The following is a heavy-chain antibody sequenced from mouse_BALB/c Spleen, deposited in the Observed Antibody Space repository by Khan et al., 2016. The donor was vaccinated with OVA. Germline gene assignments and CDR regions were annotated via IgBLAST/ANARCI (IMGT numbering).Heavy chain of an antibody. CDR2: INPSNGGT. J-gene: IGHJ3*01. D-gene: IGHD2-2*01. V-gene: IGHV1S81*02. CDR1: GYTFTSYY. CDR3: TRGGYGCFAY. Sequence: QVQLKESGAELVKPGASVKLSCKASGYTFTSYYMYWVKQRPGQGLEWIGEINPSNGGTNFNEKFKSKATLTVDKSSSTAYMQFTSLTSEDSAVYYCTRGGYGCFAYWGQGTLVTVSA.